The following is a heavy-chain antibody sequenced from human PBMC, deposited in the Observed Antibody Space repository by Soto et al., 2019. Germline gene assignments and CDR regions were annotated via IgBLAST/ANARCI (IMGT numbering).Heavy chain of an antibody. Sequence: QVQLVQSGAEVKKPGASVRVSCKTSGYTFTNYDINWVRQAPGQGLEWMGWMNPKSGYTGFAEKFQGRVTMSRDTPITTAYMELSSLKFEDTAVYYCARPAGDLDVWGQGTTVTVSS. CDR3: ARPAGDLDV. CDR1: GYTFTNYD. V-gene: IGHV1-8*01. J-gene: IGHJ6*02. D-gene: IGHD2-21*01. CDR2: MNPKSGYT.